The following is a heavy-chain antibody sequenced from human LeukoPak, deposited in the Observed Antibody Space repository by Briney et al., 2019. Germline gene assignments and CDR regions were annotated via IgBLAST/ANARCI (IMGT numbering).Heavy chain of an antibody. CDR3: ARGLYCYDSSGYYDY. Sequence: SETLSLTCAVYGGSFSGYYWSWIRQPPGKGLEWIGEINHSGSTNYNPSLKSRVTISVDTSKNQFSLKLSSVPAADTAVYYCARGLYCYDSSGYYDYWGQGTLVTVSS. V-gene: IGHV4-34*01. D-gene: IGHD3-22*01. CDR2: INHSGST. J-gene: IGHJ4*02. CDR1: GGSFSGYY.